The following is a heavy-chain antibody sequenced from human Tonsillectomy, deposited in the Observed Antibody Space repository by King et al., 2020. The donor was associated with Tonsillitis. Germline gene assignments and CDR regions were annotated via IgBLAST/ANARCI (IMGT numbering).Heavy chain of an antibody. D-gene: IGHD3-10*01. J-gene: IGHJ5*02. V-gene: IGHV3-23*04. Sequence: VQLVESGGGLVQPGGSLRLSCAASGFTFSSYAMSWVRQAPGKGLEWVSAISGSGGRTYYADSVKGRLTISRDNSKNTRYLQMNRLRAEGTAGYYCAKEVRDPVRGWSDPWGQGTLVTVSS. CDR1: GFTFSSYA. CDR2: ISGSGGRT. CDR3: AKEVRDPVRGWSDP.